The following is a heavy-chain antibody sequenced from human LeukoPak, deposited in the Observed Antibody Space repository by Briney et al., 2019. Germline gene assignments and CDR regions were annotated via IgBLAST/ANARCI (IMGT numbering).Heavy chain of an antibody. CDR3: ARPYYYGSGRHYYMDV. CDR1: GFTFSSYS. D-gene: IGHD3-10*01. J-gene: IGHJ6*03. Sequence: GGSLRLSCAASGFTFSSYSMNWVRQAPGKGLEYVSAISSNGGSTYYANSVKGRFTISRDNSKNTLYLQMGSLRAEDMAVYYCARPYYYGSGRHYYMDVWGKGTTVTISS. CDR2: ISSNGGST. V-gene: IGHV3-64*01.